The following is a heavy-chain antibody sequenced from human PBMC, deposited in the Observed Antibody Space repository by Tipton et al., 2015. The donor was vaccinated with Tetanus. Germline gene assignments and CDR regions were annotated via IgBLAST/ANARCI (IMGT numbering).Heavy chain of an antibody. V-gene: IGHV5-51*01. D-gene: IGHD3-22*01. CDR1: GYSFTSYW. J-gene: IGHJ4*02. CDR3: ARRYDSSGYYYASFDY. Sequence: VQLVQSGAEVKKPGESLKISCKGSGYSFTSYWIGWVRQMPGKGLEWMGIIYPGDSDTRYSPSFQAQVPISADKSTSTAYLQWSSLKASDTAMYYCARRYDSSGYYYASFDYWGQGTLVTVSS. CDR2: IYPGDSDT.